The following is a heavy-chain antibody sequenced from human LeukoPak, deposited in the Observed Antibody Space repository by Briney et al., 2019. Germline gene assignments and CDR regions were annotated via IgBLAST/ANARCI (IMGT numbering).Heavy chain of an antibody. CDR3: ARLNFRGGEALHFNS. J-gene: IGHJ4*02. Sequence: SETLSLTCSVSGGSLTNYYWGWIRQPPGKGLEFIGYIHSDGTTNYASSLQSRVAISLDTSKIQFSLRLYSVTAADTALYFCARLNFRGGEALHFNSWGQGTLVTVSS. CDR1: GGSLTNYY. D-gene: IGHD3-16*01. CDR2: IHSDGTT. V-gene: IGHV4-4*09.